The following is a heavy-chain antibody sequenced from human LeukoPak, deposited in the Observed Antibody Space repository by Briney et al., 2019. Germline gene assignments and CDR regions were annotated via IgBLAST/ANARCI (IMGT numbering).Heavy chain of an antibody. CDR1: GGTFSSYA. Sequence: ASVKVSCKASGGTFSSYAISWVRQAPGQGLEWMGWISAYNGNTNYAQKLQGRVTMTTDTSTSTAYMELRSLRSDDTAVYYCARDGDYYDSSGYTNPYYYYMDVWGKGTTVTISS. D-gene: IGHD3-22*01. CDR2: ISAYNGNT. CDR3: ARDGDYYDSSGYTNPYYYYMDV. J-gene: IGHJ6*03. V-gene: IGHV1-18*01.